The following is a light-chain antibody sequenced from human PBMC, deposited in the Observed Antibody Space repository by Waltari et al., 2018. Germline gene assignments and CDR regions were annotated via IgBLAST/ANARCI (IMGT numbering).Light chain of an antibody. V-gene: IGLV2-14*03. CDR3: SSYTNSNTLV. J-gene: IGLJ2*01. CDR2: DVS. CDR1: SSDVGGYNY. Sequence: QSALTQPASVSGSPGQSITISCTGTSSDVGGYNYISWYQQHPGKAPKLMIYDVSNRPAGVSVRCSGSSSGNSASLTISGLQAEDEADYYCSSYTNSNTLVFGGGTNLTVL.